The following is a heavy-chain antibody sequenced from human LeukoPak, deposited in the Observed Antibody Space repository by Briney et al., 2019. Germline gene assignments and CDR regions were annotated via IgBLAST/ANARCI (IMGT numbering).Heavy chain of an antibody. D-gene: IGHD6-19*01. CDR1: GYSISSGYY. CDR3: AKINSSGWQKSFDY. V-gene: IGHV4-38-2*01. J-gene: IGHJ4*02. CDR2: IYHSGST. Sequence: SETLSLTCAVSGYSISSGYYWGWIRQPPGKGLEWIGSIYHSGSTYYNPPLKSRVTISVDTSKNQFSLKLSSVTAADTAVYYCAKINSSGWQKSFDYWGQGTLVTVSS.